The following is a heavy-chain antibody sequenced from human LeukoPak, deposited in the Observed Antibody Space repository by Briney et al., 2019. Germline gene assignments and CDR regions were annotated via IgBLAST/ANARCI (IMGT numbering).Heavy chain of an antibody. CDR1: GFTFSSYA. D-gene: IGHD2-2*01. V-gene: IGHV3-30-3*01. CDR2: ISYDGSNK. CDR3: ARDRLRSAIVVVPGAFDI. Sequence: GGSLRLSCAASGFTFSSYAMHWVRQAPGKGLEWVAVISYDGSNKYYADSVKGRFTISRDNSKNTLYLQMNSLRAEDTAVYYCARDRLRSAIVVVPGAFDIWGQGTMVTVSS. J-gene: IGHJ3*02.